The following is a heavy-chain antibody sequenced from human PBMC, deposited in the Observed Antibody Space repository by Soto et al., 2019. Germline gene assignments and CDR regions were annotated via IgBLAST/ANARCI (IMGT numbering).Heavy chain of an antibody. CDR2: MNPNSGNT. J-gene: IGHJ5*02. Sequence: ASVKVSCKASGYTFTSYDINWVRQATGQGLEWMGWMNPNSGNTGYAQKFQGRVTMTRNTSISTAYVELSSLRSEDTAVYYCARGIHYDFWSGYFFSSTPGGHWFDPWGQGTLVTVSS. V-gene: IGHV1-8*01. CDR1: GYTFTSYD. CDR3: ARGIHYDFWSGYFFSSTPGGHWFDP. D-gene: IGHD3-3*01.